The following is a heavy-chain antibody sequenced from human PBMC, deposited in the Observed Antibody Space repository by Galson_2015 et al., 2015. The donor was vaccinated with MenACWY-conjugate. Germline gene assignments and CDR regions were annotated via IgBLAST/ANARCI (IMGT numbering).Heavy chain of an antibody. D-gene: IGHD5-18*01. CDR3: GKDKVADTAMGIER. CDR2: ISDRGTYT. CDR1: GFTFNNYA. V-gene: IGHV3-23*01. Sequence: SLRLSCAASGFTFNNYAMNWLRQAPGKGLEWLSVISDRGTYTAYADSVKGRFAISRDNSKDTVFLQMTSLGVEDTAVYFCGKDKVADTAMGIERWGQGAVVSDSS. J-gene: IGHJ1*01.